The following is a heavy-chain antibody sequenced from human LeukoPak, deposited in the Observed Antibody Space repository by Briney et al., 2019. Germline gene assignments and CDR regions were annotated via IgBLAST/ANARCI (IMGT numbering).Heavy chain of an antibody. CDR1: GYTFTNYW. Sequence: GESLLISCQGSGYTFTNYWITWVRQMPGKGLEWMGTIDPGDSYINYSPSLEGHVIMSTDKATNTAHLQWSSLKASDTGIYYCARRGIGFGDFYDYWGQGTPVTVSS. CDR2: IDPGDSYI. J-gene: IGHJ4*02. D-gene: IGHD3-16*01. V-gene: IGHV5-10-1*01. CDR3: ARRGIGFGDFYDY.